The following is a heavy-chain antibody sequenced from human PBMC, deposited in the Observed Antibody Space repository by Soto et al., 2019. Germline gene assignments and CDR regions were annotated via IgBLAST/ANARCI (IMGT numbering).Heavy chain of an antibody. CDR2: IYYSGTT. V-gene: IGHV4-59*01. CDR1: GGSISSYY. CDR3: ARDSSGYYYAFDY. D-gene: IGHD3-22*01. J-gene: IGHJ4*02. Sequence: QVQLQESGPGLVKPSETLSLTCTVSGGSISSYYWSWIRQPPGKGLEWIGYIYYSGTTNYNPSLQSRVTISVDTSKNQFSLKLSSVTAADTAVYYCARDSSGYYYAFDYWGQGTLVTVSS.